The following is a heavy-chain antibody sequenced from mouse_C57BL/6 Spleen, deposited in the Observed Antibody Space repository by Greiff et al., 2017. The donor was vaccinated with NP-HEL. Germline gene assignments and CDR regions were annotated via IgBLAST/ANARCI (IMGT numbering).Heavy chain of an antibody. V-gene: IGHV2-5*01. Sequence: VQLQESGPGLVQPSQSLSIACTVSGFSLASYGVHWVRQSPGKGLEWLGVIWRGGSTDYNAAFMSRLSITKDNSKSQVFFKMNSLQADDTAIYYCAKNELGGYYFDYWGQGTTLTVSS. CDR2: IWRGGST. J-gene: IGHJ2*01. D-gene: IGHD4-1*01. CDR1: GFSLASYG. CDR3: AKNELGGYYFDY.